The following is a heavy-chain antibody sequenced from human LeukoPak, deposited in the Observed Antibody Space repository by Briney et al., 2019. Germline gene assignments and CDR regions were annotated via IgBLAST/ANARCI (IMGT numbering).Heavy chain of an antibody. V-gene: IGHV4-34*01. CDR2: INHSGST. Sequence: SETLSLTCAVYGGSFGGYYWSWIRQPPGKGLEWIGEINHSGSTNYNPPLKSRVTISVDTSKNQFSLKLSSVTAADTAVYYCARAPANAPTDYWGQGTLVTVSS. CDR1: GGSFGGYY. CDR3: ARAPANAPTDY. J-gene: IGHJ4*02. D-gene: IGHD2-2*01.